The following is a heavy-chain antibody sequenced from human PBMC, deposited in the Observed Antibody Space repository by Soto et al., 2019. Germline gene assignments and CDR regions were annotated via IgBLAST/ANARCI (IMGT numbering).Heavy chain of an antibody. CDR2: IIPILGIA. CDR1: GGTFSSYT. V-gene: IGHV1-69*02. Sequence: SVKVSCKASGGTFSSYTISWVRQAPGQGLEWMGRIIPILGIANYAQKFQGRVTITADKSTSTAYMELSSLRSEDTAVYYCASLTIKKRITMIVPKRGQATIVTVSS. CDR3: ASLTIKKRITMIVPK. J-gene: IGHJ4*02. D-gene: IGHD3-22*01.